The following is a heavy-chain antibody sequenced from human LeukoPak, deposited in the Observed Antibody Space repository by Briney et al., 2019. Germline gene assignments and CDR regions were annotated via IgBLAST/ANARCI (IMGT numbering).Heavy chain of an antibody. CDR3: ARGSTRYEA. Sequence: PSETLSLTCAVSGGSFSGYYWSWIRQPPGKGLEWIGEINHSGSTNYNPSLKSRVTISVDTSKNQFSLKLSSVTAADTAVYYCARGSTRYEAWGQGTLVTVSS. CDR2: INHSGST. D-gene: IGHD2-2*01. J-gene: IGHJ5*02. CDR1: GGSFSGYY. V-gene: IGHV4-34*01.